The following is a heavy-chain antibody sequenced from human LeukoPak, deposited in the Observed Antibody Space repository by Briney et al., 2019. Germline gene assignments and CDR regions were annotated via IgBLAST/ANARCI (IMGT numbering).Heavy chain of an antibody. V-gene: IGHV1-18*01. CDR2: ISAYNGNT. CDR1: GYTFTSYG. Sequence: ASVKVSCKSSGYTFTSYGISWVRQPPGQGLEWMGWISAYNGNTHYAQKLQGRVTMTTDTSTSTAYMELRSLRSDDTAVYYCAGEGIQLWLDLSYWGQGTLVTVSS. D-gene: IGHD5-18*01. J-gene: IGHJ4*02. CDR3: AGEGIQLWLDLSY.